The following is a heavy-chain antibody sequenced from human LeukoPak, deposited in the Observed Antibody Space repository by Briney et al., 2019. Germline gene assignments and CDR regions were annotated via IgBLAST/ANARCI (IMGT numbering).Heavy chain of an antibody. CDR3: ARDPYCSGGSCTGWFDP. CDR1: GFTFSSYS. V-gene: IGHV3-21*01. J-gene: IGHJ5*02. Sequence: PGGSLRLSCAASGFTFSSYSMNWVRQAPGKGLEWVSSISSSSSYIYYADSVRGRFTISRDNAKNSLYLQMNSLRAEDTAVYYCARDPYCSGGSCTGWFDPWGQGTLATVSS. CDR2: ISSSSSYI. D-gene: IGHD2-15*01.